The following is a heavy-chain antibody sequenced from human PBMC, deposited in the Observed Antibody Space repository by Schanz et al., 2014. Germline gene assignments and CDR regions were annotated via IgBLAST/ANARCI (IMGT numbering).Heavy chain of an antibody. V-gene: IGHV3-23*01. D-gene: IGHD2-2*01. Sequence: DVQLLESGGGLVQPGGSLRLSCAVSGFTVSSNHMSWVRQAPGKGLEWVSGISGSGGSTYYADSVKGRFTISRDNSKNTLYLQMNSLRAEDTAVYYCAKDLLYGAPMPLNHLDYWGQGTLVTVSS. J-gene: IGHJ4*02. CDR3: AKDLLYGAPMPLNHLDY. CDR1: GFTVSSNH. CDR2: ISGSGGST.